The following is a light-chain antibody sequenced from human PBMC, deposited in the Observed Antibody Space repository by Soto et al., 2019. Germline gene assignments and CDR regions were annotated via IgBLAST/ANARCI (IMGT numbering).Light chain of an antibody. CDR1: QSVSSNY. CDR2: GAS. Sequence: EIVLTQSPGTLSLSPGERATLSCRASQSVSSNYLAWYQQKPGQAPRLLIYGASSRASGIPDRFSGSWSGTDFTLTISRLEPEDFVVYYCQHYGSSLITFGQGTRLEIK. CDR3: QHYGSSLIT. V-gene: IGKV3-20*01. J-gene: IGKJ5*01.